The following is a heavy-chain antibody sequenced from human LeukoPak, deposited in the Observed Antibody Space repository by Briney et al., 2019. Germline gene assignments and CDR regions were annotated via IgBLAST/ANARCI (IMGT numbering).Heavy chain of an antibody. D-gene: IGHD4-23*01. J-gene: IGHJ6*03. CDR2: INYSGNF. CDR3: ARMRGYGGYYYFYYMDV. Sequence: KPSETLSLTCDVNGESFSHYYWSWIRQAPGKGLEWLGEINYSGNFNYNPSLKSRVTISLDKSKNQFSLNVTSMSAADAAVYYCARMRGYGGYYYFYYMDVWGQGTMVTVSS. CDR1: GESFSHYY. V-gene: IGHV4-34*01.